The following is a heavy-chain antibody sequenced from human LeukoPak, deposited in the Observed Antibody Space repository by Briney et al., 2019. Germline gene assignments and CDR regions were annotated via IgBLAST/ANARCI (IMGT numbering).Heavy chain of an antibody. CDR1: GGSISSYY. J-gene: IGHJ4*02. CDR3: VREILYCSGGSCYQGPFDN. D-gene: IGHD2-15*01. Sequence: PSETLSLTCTVSGGSISSYYWSWIRQPPGKGLEWIGYIFHRGGTSYNPSLKSRILFSVDTSQNQFSLKLNSVTAADTAVYYCVREILYCSGGSCYQGPFDNWGQGTLVTVSA. V-gene: IGHV4-30-4*08. CDR2: IFHRGGT.